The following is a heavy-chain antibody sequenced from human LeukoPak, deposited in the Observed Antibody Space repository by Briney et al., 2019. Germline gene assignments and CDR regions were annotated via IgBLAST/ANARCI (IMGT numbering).Heavy chain of an antibody. CDR3: ARVSHAPGTYYYYYYMDV. V-gene: IGHV4-59*01. J-gene: IGHJ6*03. Sequence: SETLSLTCAVSGGSISSYYWSWIRQPPGKGLEWIGYIYYSGSTNYNPSLKGRVTISVDTSKNQFSLKLSSVTAADTAVYYCARVSHAPGTYYYYYYMDVWGKGTTVTVSS. CDR2: IYYSGST. CDR1: GGSISSYY.